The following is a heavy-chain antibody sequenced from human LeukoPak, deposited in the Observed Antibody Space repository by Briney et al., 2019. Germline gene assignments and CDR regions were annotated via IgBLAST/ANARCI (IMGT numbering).Heavy chain of an antibody. CDR1: GFAFSTYE. V-gene: IGHV3-48*03. J-gene: IGHJ5*02. Sequence: GGSLRLSCAASGFAFSTYEMSWVRQAPGKGLEWIADITISGQTRNYADSVKGRFTISRDNAMSSLYLQMNSLRVEDTGVFYCARGDPHADLWGQGTLVTVSS. CDR2: ITISGQTR. CDR3: ARGDPHADL.